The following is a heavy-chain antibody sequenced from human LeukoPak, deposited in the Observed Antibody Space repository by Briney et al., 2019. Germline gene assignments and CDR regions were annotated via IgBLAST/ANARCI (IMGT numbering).Heavy chain of an antibody. Sequence: PGGSLRLSCAASGFTFSSYAMHWVRQAPGKGLEWVAVISYDGSNKYYADSVKGRFTISRDNSKNTVYLQMSALRGEDTAVYFCVRRWSSGWCGDYWGQGALVTVSS. CDR3: VRRWSSGWCGDY. J-gene: IGHJ4*02. CDR1: GFTFSSYA. V-gene: IGHV3-30*14. CDR2: ISYDGSNK. D-gene: IGHD6-19*01.